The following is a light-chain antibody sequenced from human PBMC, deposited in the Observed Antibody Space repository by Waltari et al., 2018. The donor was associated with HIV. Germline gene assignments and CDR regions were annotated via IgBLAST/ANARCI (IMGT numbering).Light chain of an antibody. Sequence: SYELTQPPSVSVSPGQTARITCSGDPLPQQYASWYQQKPGQAPVLLIYKNSERPSGIPERFSGSSSGTPVTLTISGVQAEDEADYYCQSAGSSGTYVVFGGGTKLTVL. CDR2: KNS. CDR1: PLPQQY. CDR3: QSAGSSGTYVV. V-gene: IGLV3-25*03. J-gene: IGLJ2*01.